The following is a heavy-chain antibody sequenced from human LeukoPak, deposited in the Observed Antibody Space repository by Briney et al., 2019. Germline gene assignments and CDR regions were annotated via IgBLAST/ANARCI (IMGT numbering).Heavy chain of an antibody. V-gene: IGHV4-59*01. CDR1: GGSISSYY. J-gene: IGHJ4*02. D-gene: IGHD6-13*01. CDR2: IYYSGST. CDR3: ARGSEQQLYYFDY. Sequence: SETLSLTCTVSGGSISSYYWSWIRQPPGEGLEWIGYIYYSGSTNYNPSLKSRVTISVDTSKNQFSLKLSSVTAADTAVYYCARGSEQQLYYFDYWGQGTLVTVSS.